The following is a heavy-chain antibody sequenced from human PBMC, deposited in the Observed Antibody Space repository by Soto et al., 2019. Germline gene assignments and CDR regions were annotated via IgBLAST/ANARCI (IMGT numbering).Heavy chain of an antibody. Sequence: PGESLKISCKGSGYTFTDYWIGWVRQLPGKGLEWMGIIYPSDSYTNYSPSFQGHVTISADKSISTAYLQWSSLKASDTAMYYCARHNRFLEWLLDYYYGMDVWGQGTTVTVSS. CDR1: GYTFTDYW. D-gene: IGHD3-3*01. J-gene: IGHJ6*02. V-gene: IGHV5-51*01. CDR3: ARHNRFLEWLLDYYYGMDV. CDR2: IYPSDSYT.